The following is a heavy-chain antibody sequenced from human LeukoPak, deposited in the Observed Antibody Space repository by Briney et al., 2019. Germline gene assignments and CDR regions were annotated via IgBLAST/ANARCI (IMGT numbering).Heavy chain of an antibody. CDR1: GGSISSSSYY. Sequence: PSETLSLTCTVSGGSISSSSYYWGWIRQPPGKGLEWIGSIYYSGSTYYNPSLKSRVTISVDTSKNQFSLKLSSVTAADTAVYYCARPLSLEWPEGMDVWGKGTTVTVSS. J-gene: IGHJ6*03. CDR2: IYYSGST. D-gene: IGHD3-3*01. CDR3: ARPLSLEWPEGMDV. V-gene: IGHV4-39*01.